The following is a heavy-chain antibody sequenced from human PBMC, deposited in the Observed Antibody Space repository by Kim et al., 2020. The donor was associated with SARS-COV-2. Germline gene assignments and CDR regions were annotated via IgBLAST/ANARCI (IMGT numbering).Heavy chain of an antibody. D-gene: IGHD2-2*01. V-gene: IGHV4-34*01. J-gene: IGHJ4*02. CDR3: ARGTNCSSTSCHPFDY. Sequence: SLKSRVTISVDTSKNQFSLKLSSVTAADTAVYYCARGTNCSSTSCHPFDYWGQGTLVTVSS.